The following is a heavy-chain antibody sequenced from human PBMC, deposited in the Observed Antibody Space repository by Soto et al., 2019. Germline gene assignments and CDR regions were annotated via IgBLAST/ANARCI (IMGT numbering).Heavy chain of an antibody. Sequence: GGSLRLSCAASGFTFSSYAMHWARQAPGKGLEWVAVVSHDGRNTHYADSVKGRFTISRDSSKNTVSLEMTSLRAEDTAVYYCAKGGRQWLVTSDFNYWGQGALVTAPQ. CDR1: GFTFSSYA. CDR3: AKGGRQWLVTSDFNY. D-gene: IGHD6-19*01. V-gene: IGHV3-30*18. CDR2: VSHDGRNT. J-gene: IGHJ4*02.